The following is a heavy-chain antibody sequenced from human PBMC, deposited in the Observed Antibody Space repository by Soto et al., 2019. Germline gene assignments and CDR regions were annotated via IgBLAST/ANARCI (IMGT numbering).Heavy chain of an antibody. Sequence: ASETLSLTCTVSGVSVSSNGYYWSWIRQPPGEGLEWIGYIYDSGSTSYNPSLKSRVTISLDTPKNQFSLKLSSVTAADTAVYYCARRSSRLLVYNYWGQGTLVTVSS. J-gene: IGHJ4*02. CDR3: ARRSSRLLVYNY. D-gene: IGHD3-3*02. CDR2: IYDSGST. V-gene: IGHV4-61*08. CDR1: GVSVSSNGYY.